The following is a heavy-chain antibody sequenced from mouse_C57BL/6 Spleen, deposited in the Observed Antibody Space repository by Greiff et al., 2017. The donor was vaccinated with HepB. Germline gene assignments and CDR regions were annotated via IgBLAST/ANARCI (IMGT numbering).Heavy chain of an antibody. CDR3: ARHGDSSATGFAY. CDR2: ISSGGSYT. J-gene: IGHJ3*01. Sequence: EVKLVESVGYLVKSGGSLQLSCAASGFTFRSYGMSWVRQTPDKRLEWVATISSGGSYTYYPDSVKGRFTISRDNAKNTLYLQMSSLKSEDTAMYYWARHGDSSATGFAYWGQGTLVTISA. CDR1: GFTFRSYG. V-gene: IGHV5-6*01. D-gene: IGHD3-2*02.